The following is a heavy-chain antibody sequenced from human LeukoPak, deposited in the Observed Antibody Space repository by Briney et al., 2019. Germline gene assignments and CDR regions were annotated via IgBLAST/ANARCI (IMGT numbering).Heavy chain of an antibody. V-gene: IGHV3-11*04. J-gene: IGHJ3*02. D-gene: IGHD3-22*01. Sequence: GGSLRLSCAASGFTFSDYYMSWIRQAPGKGLEWVSYISSSGSTIYYADSVKGRFTISRDNAKSSLYLQMNSLRAEDTAVYYCARDYRAYYYDSSGSGAFDIWGQGTMVTVSS. CDR3: ARDYRAYYYDSSGSGAFDI. CDR2: ISSSGSTI. CDR1: GFTFSDYY.